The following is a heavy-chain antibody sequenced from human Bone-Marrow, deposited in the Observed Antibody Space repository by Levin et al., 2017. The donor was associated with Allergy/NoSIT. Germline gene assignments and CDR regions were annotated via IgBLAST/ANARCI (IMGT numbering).Heavy chain of an antibody. Sequence: GGSLRLSCAVSGISFSDYGFHWVRQAPGKGLEWVAISSNDGNNQYYADSVKGRFTVSRDKSKNTLNLQMNNLRPDDTAVYYCAKGGSFDSWGQGTLVTVSS. CDR1: GISFSDYG. V-gene: IGHV3-30*18. CDR3: AKGGSFDS. CDR2: SSNDGNNQ. J-gene: IGHJ4*02. D-gene: IGHD3-10*01.